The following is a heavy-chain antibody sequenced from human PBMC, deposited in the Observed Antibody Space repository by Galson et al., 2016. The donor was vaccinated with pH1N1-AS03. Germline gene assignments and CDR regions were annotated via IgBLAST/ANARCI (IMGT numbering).Heavy chain of an antibody. Sequence: SVKVSCKASGGSFSRYGISWVRQAPGQGLEWMGRIIPMYDTVNNAQNFQGRFTITADKSTSTVYMDLSSLRSDETALYYCPRKIVVTSQDAYGMDVWGQGTTVTASS. CDR3: PRKIVVTSQDAYGMDV. CDR1: GGSFSRYG. CDR2: IIPMYDTV. V-gene: IGHV1-69*06. J-gene: IGHJ6*02. D-gene: IGHD2-21*02.